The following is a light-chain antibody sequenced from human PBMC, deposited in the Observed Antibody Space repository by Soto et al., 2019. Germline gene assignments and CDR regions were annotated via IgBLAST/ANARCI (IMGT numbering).Light chain of an antibody. CDR3: QSYDSSLSGSV. V-gene: IGLV1-40*01. CDR1: SSNIGAGYD. Sequence: QSVLTQPPSVSGAPGQRVTISCTGSSSNIGAGYDVHWYQQLPGTAPKLLIYGDSNRPSGVPDRFSGFNSGTSASLAITGLQAEDEADYYCQSYDSSLSGSVFGGGTQLTVL. CDR2: GDS. J-gene: IGLJ7*01.